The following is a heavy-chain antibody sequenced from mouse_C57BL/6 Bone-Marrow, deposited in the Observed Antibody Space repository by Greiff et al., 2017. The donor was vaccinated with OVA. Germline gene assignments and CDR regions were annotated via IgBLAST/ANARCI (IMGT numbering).Heavy chain of an antibody. CDR2: ISDGGSYT. CDR1: GFTFSSYA. J-gene: IGHJ4*01. V-gene: IGHV5-4*01. D-gene: IGHD1-1*01. Sequence: DVMLVESGGGLVKPGGSLKLSCAASGFTFSSYAMSWVRQTPEKRLEWVATISDGGSYTYYPDNVKGRFTISRDNAKNNLYLQMSHLKSEDTAMYYCARDRDYSYAMDYWGQGTSVTVSS. CDR3: ARDRDYSYAMDY.